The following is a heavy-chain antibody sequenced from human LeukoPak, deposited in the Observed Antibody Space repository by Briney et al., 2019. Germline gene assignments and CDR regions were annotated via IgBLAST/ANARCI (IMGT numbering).Heavy chain of an antibody. J-gene: IGHJ4*02. CDR1: GGSISSSRYY. CDR3: ARHVDTATDYFDY. V-gene: IGHV4-39*01. Sequence: PSATLSLPCTLSGGSISSSRYYWGWLRQPPRKGLEWIGSIYYSGSSYYNPSLKSRVTISVHTSKNQFSLKLSSVTAADTAVYYCARHVDTATDYFDYWGQGTLVTVSS. D-gene: IGHD5-18*01. CDR2: IYYSGSS.